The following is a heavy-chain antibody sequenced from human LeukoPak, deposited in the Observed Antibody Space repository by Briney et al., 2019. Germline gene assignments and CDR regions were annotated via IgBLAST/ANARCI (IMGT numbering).Heavy chain of an antibody. J-gene: IGHJ4*02. CDR1: GFTFSTYW. Sequence: PGGSLRLSCAASGFTFSTYWMHWVRQAPGEGLVWVSLINSDGTSTSYADSVKGRFTISRDNAKNTLYLQMNSLRAEDTAVYYCAKDESLGELSFPDYWGQGTLVTVSS. CDR3: AKDESLGELSFPDY. CDR2: INSDGTST. V-gene: IGHV3-74*01. D-gene: IGHD3-16*02.